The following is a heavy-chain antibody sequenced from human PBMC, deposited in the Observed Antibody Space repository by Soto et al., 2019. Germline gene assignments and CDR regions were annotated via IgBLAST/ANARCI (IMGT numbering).Heavy chain of an antibody. CDR3: AKDLFLGIAAAADY. D-gene: IGHD6-13*01. CDR1: GFTFSSYA. J-gene: IGHJ4*02. V-gene: IGHV3-23*01. Sequence: GGSLRLSCAASGFTFSSYAMSWVRQAPGKGLEWVSAISGSGGSTYYADSVKGRFTISRDNSKNTLYLQMNSLRAEDTAVYYCAKDLFLGIAAAADYWGQGTLVTVSS. CDR2: ISGSGGST.